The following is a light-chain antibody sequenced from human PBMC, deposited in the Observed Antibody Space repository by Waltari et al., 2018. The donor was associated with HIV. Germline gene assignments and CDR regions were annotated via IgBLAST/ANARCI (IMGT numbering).Light chain of an antibody. CDR2: KTS. J-gene: IGKJ2*01. Sequence: DIQMTQSPSTLSASLGDRVTITCRASQTISSWLAWYQQKPGKAPKLLIYKTSSLQTGVSSRFSGSGSGTEFTLTISRLRPDDFATYYCQEYSSHSRSFGQGTKFEI. V-gene: IGKV1-5*03. CDR3: QEYSSHSRS. CDR1: QTISSW.